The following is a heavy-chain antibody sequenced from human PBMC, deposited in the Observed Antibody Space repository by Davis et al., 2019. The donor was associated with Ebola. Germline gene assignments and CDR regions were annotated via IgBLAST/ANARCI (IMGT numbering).Heavy chain of an antibody. J-gene: IGHJ6*04. CDR3: ARASQYSSPLDV. V-gene: IGHV3-15*01. CDR1: GFTFTYAW. CDR2: IKSKSDGGTA. Sequence: PGGSLRLSCAASGFTFTYAWMTWVRQAPGKGLEWVGRIKSKSDGGTADYAAPVRGRFTISRDDSKNTLYLKMNSLRAEDTAVYYCARASQYSSPLDVWGKGTTVTVSS. D-gene: IGHD6-6*01.